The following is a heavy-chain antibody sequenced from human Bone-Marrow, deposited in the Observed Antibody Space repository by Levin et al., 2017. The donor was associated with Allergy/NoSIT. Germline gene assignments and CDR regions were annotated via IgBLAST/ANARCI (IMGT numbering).Heavy chain of an antibody. J-gene: IGHJ5*02. D-gene: IGHD5-18*01. Sequence: PSETLSLTCTVSGGSISSGDYYWSWIRQPPGKGLEWIGYIYYSGSTYYNPSLKSRVTISVDTSKNQFSLKLSSVTAADTAVYYCARVVGYSYGLAGFDPWGQGTLVTVSS. CDR2: IYYSGST. CDR1: GGSISSGDYY. V-gene: IGHV4-30-4*01. CDR3: ARVVGYSYGLAGFDP.